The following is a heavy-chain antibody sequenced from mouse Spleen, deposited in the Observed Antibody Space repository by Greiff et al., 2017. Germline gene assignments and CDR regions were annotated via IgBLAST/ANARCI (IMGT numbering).Heavy chain of an antibody. CDR3: ARHYYDYDGFDY. J-gene: IGHJ2*01. Sequence: EVHLVESGGGLVQPGGSLKLSCAASGFTFSSYTMSWVRQTPEKRLEWVAYISNGGGSTYYPDTVKGRFTISRDNAKNTLYLQMSSLKSEDTAMYYCARHYYDYDGFDYWGQGTTLTVSS. D-gene: IGHD2-4*01. V-gene: IGHV5-12-2*01. CDR1: GFTFSSYT. CDR2: ISNGGGST.